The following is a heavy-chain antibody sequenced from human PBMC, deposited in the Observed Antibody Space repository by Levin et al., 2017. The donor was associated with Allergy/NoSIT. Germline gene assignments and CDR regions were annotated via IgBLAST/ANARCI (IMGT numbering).Heavy chain of an antibody. J-gene: IGHJ6*02. Sequence: SETLSLTCTVSGGSISSSSYYWGWIRQPPGKGLEWIGSIYYSGSTYYNPSLKSRVTISVDTSKNQFSLKLSSVTAADTAVYYCASSPSRYSSSSSLHYYYYGMDVWGQGTTVTVSS. CDR2: IYYSGST. D-gene: IGHD6-6*01. CDR1: GGSISSSSYY. CDR3: ASSPSRYSSSSSLHYYYYGMDV. V-gene: IGHV4-39*01.